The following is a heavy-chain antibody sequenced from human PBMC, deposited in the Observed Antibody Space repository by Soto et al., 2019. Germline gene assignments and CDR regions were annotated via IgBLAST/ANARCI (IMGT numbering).Heavy chain of an antibody. D-gene: IGHD6-13*01. V-gene: IGHV1-18*01. CDR2: ISAYNGNT. J-gene: IGHJ6*02. CDR1: GYTFTSYH. Sequence: GASVKVSCKASGYTFTSYHINWVRQAPGQGLEWMGWISAYNGNTNYAQKLQGRVTMTTGASTSTAYMELRSLGSDDTAVYYCARGSSSSYSDYDYGLGVWGQGTTVTVSS. CDR3: ARGSSSSYSDYDYGLGV.